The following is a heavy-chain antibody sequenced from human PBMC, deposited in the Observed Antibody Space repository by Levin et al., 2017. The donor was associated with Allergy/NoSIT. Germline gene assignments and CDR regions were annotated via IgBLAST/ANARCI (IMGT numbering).Heavy chain of an antibody. CDR3: ARALNEDWEVINHPLPFDY. V-gene: IGHV4-39*07. Sequence: KPSETLSLTCSVSGHAISSSASYWGWIRQAPGKGLEWIATTYYSGISFYNPSLKSRVTISMDTSKNEFSLSLWSVTAADTAVYYCARALNEDWEVINHPLPFDYWGRGTPVIVSA. D-gene: IGHD3-22*01. CDR2: TYYSGIS. J-gene: IGHJ4*02. CDR1: GHAISSSASY.